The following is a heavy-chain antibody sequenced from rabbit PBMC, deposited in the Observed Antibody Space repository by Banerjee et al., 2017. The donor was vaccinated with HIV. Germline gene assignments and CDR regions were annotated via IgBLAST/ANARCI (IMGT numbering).Heavy chain of an antibody. D-gene: IGHD4-1*01. J-gene: IGHJ3*01. CDR2: INGGSSGDT. V-gene: IGHV1S45*01. CDR1: GFSFSSGYC. CDR3: ARDLAGVIGWNFGL. Sequence: QEQLEESGGDLVKPEGSLTLTCTASGFSFSSGYCMYWVRQAPGKGLEWIGCINGGSSGDTYYASWAKGRFTISKTSSTTVTLQMTSLTAADTATYFCARDLAGVIGWNFGLWGQGTLVTVS.